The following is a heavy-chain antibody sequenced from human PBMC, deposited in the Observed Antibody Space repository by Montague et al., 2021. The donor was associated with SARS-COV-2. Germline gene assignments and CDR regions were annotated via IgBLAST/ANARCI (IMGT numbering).Heavy chain of an antibody. CDR2: TYYRSEWYS. J-gene: IGHJ4*02. Sequence: CAISGDSVSINSVARSWIRQSPSIGLEWLVGTYYRSEWYSDYAPSVRVRLTVNPDASKNEFSLELNYVTPEDTAVYYCVRYSGWFYFDFWGQGTLVTVSS. V-gene: IGHV6-1*01. D-gene: IGHD6-19*01. CDR3: VRYSGWFYFDF. CDR1: GDSVSINSVA.